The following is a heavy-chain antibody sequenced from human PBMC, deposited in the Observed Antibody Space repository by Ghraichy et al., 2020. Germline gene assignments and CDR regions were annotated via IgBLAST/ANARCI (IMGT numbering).Heavy chain of an antibody. V-gene: IGHV3-23*01. Sequence: VSVISGSGGSTYYADSVKGRFTISRDKSKKTLYLQMNSLRAEDTAVYYCAKGFEGSGYYTGKYYYYGMDVW. D-gene: IGHD3-3*01. J-gene: IGHJ6*01. CDR2: ISGSGGST. CDR3: AKGFEGSGYYTGKYYYYGMDV.